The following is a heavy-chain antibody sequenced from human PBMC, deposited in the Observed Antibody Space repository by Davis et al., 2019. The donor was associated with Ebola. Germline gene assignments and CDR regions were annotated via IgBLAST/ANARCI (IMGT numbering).Heavy chain of an antibody. V-gene: IGHV3-30*02. Sequence: GESLKIPCAASGFTFSSYGMHWVRQAPGKGLERVAFIRYDGSNKYYADSVKGRFTISRDNSKNTLYLQMNSLRAEDTAVYYCAKSSDWLLMAIDYWGQGTLVTVSS. D-gene: IGHD3-9*01. J-gene: IGHJ4*02. CDR1: GFTFSSYG. CDR2: IRYDGSNK. CDR3: AKSSDWLLMAIDY.